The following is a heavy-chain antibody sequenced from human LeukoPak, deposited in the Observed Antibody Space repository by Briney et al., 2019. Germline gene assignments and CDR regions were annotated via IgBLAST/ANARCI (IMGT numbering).Heavy chain of an antibody. CDR2: IYYSGST. V-gene: IGHV4-30-4*01. Sequence: SQTLSLTCTVSGGSISSGDYYWSWIRQPPGKGLEWIGYIYYSGSTYYNPSLKSRVTISVDTSKNQFSLKLSSVTAADTAVYYCARDFPPRSSGWYGWWFDPWGQGTLVTVSS. J-gene: IGHJ5*02. D-gene: IGHD6-19*01. CDR3: ARDFPPRSSGWYGWWFDP. CDR1: GGSISSGDYY.